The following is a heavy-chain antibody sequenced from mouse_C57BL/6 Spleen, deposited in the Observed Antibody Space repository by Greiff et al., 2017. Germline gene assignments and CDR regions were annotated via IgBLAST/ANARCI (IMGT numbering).Heavy chain of an antibody. V-gene: IGHV5-9*01. J-gene: IGHJ3*01. D-gene: IGHD1-1*01. CDR1: GFTFSSYT. CDR3: ARQTTVVAKDAWFAY. CDR2: ISGGGGNT. Sequence: EVQLVESGGGLVKPGGSLKLSCAASGFTFSSYTMSWVRQTPEKRLEWVATISGGGGNTYYPDSVKGRFTISRDNAKNTLYLQMSSLRSEDTALYYCARQTTVVAKDAWFAYWGQGTLVTVSA.